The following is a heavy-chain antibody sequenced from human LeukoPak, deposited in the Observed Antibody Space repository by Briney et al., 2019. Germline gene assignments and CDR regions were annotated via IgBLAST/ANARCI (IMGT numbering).Heavy chain of an antibody. CDR3: ARNYCDSSGYPYFDY. CDR1: GYSISSGYY. Sequence: KASETLSLTCTVSGYSISSGYYWGWIRQPPGKGLEWIGSIYHSGSTYYNPSLKSRVTISVDTSKNQFSLKLSSVTAADTAVYYCARNYCDSSGYPYFDYWGQGTLVTVSS. V-gene: IGHV4-38-2*02. J-gene: IGHJ4*02. D-gene: IGHD3-22*01. CDR2: IYHSGST.